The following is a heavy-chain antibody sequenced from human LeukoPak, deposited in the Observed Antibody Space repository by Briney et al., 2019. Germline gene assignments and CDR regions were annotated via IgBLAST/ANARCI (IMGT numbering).Heavy chain of an antibody. Sequence: KTGGSLRLSGAASGFTFSLYAMNWVRQAPGKGLEWVSYINDDSSDIHYADSVKGRFTISRDNARNTLYLQLSSLRAEDTAVYYCARDTFQPGLIDSWGQGTLVTVSS. D-gene: IGHD2-2*01. CDR1: GFTFSLYA. CDR3: ARDTFQPGLIDS. V-gene: IGHV3-21*05. J-gene: IGHJ4*02. CDR2: INDDSSDI.